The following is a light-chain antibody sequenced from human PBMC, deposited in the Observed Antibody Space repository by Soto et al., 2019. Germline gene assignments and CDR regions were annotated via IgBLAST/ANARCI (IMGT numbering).Light chain of an antibody. CDR3: SSYTSTSTPYV. CDR2: EVS. V-gene: IGLV2-14*01. J-gene: IGLJ1*01. Sequence: QLVLTQPASVSGSPGQSVTISCTGTSSDVGNYIYVSWYQQHPGKAPKLMIYEVSNRPSGVSDRFSGSKSGNTASLTISGLQAEDEADYYCSSYTSTSTPYVFGTGTKLTVL. CDR1: SSDVGNYIY.